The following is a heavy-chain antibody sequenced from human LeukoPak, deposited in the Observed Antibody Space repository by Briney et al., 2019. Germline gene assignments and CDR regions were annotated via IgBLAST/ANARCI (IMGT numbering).Heavy chain of an antibody. J-gene: IGHJ5*02. CDR2: IYHNGGA. D-gene: IGHD2-2*01. Sequence: SETLSLTCAVSGYSVKNGYQWAWIRQSPGRGLEWIGSIYHNGGAHYNSSLRSRVVISVDTSNNQFSLRLSSVTVADTAVYYCARDPRWLTPDCTSTSCYENYFDPWGRGTLVTVSS. CDR3: ARDPRWLTPDCTSTSCYENYFDP. V-gene: IGHV4-38-2*02. CDR1: GYSVKNGYQ.